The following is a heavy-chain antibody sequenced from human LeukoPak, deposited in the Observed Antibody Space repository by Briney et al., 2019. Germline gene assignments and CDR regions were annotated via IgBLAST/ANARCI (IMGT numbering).Heavy chain of an antibody. CDR1: RYTFTSYY. D-gene: IGHD1-26*01. J-gene: IGHJ4*02. CDR3: ARGEWEVPQDY. V-gene: IGHV1-46*01. Sequence: ASVKVSCKASRYTFTSYYLHWVRQAPGQGLEWIGIINPSSGSTTYAQKFQGRVTMTRDTSTSTVYMELSSLRSEDTAVYYCARGEWEVPQDYWGQGTLVTVSS. CDR2: INPSSGST.